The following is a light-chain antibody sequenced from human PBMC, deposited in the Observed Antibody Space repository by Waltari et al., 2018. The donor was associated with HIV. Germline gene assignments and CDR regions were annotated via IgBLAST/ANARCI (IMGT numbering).Light chain of an antibody. Sequence: QSVLTQPPSASGTPGQRVTIPCSGSSSNIGSNYVYWYQQLPGTTPKLLISWNNQRPSEFPARFSGSKSGTSASLAISGTRSEDEADYYRAAWDASLGGNWVFGGGTKLTVL. J-gene: IGLJ3*02. CDR3: AAWDASLGGNWV. CDR1: SSNIGSNY. V-gene: IGLV1-47*01. CDR2: WNN.